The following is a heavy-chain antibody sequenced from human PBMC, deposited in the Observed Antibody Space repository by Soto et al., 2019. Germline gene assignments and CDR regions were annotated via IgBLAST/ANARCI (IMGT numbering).Heavy chain of an antibody. J-gene: IGHJ4*02. V-gene: IGHV1-3*01. CDR2: INAGNGNT. D-gene: IGHD5-12*01. Sequence: QVQLVQSGAEVKKPGASVKVSCKASGYTFTSYAMHWVRQAPGQRLEWMGWINAGNGNTKYSQKFQGRVTITSDTYASTAYMELSSLRSEDTAVYYCARDRIVATLTVLDYWGQGTLVTVSS. CDR1: GYTFTSYA. CDR3: ARDRIVATLTVLDY.